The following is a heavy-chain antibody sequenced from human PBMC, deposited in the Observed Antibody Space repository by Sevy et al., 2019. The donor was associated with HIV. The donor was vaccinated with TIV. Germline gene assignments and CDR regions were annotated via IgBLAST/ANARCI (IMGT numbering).Heavy chain of an antibody. V-gene: IGHV3-23*01. D-gene: IGHD3-22*01. Sequence: GGSPRLSCAASGFTFSTYAMSWVRQAPGKGLEWVSVISGSGGDTYYADSVKGRFTISRDNSKNTLYLQMNSLRAEDTAVYYCAKDAYYYDSSGYSMSQWYYGMDVWGQGTTVTVSS. CDR1: GFTFSTYA. CDR3: AKDAYYYDSSGYSMSQWYYGMDV. CDR2: ISGSGGDT. J-gene: IGHJ6*02.